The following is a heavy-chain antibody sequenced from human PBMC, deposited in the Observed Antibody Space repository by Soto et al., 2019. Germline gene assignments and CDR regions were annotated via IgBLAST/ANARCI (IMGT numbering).Heavy chain of an antibody. CDR3: AREVGFYGMDV. CDR1: GGTFISYA. Sequence: QVQLVQSGAEVKKPGSSVKVSCKASGGTFISYAISWVRQALGPGLEWMGGIIPIFGTANYAQKFQGRVTITADESTSTAYMELSSLRSEDTAVYYCAREVGFYGMDVWCQGTTVTVSS. CDR2: IIPIFGTA. D-gene: IGHD1-26*01. J-gene: IGHJ6*02. V-gene: IGHV1-69*01.